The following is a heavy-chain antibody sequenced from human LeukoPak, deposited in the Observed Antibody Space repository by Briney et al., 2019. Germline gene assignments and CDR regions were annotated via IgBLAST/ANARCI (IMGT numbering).Heavy chain of an antibody. CDR2: ISSNGDAT. V-gene: IGHV3-64*01. Sequence: GSLRLSCAASGFTFSNYALHWVRQAPGKGLEYVSAISSNGDATFYANSVKGRFTISRDNSKNTLYLQMGSLRAEDMAVYYCAKVLGVVVPAAMVSDYWGQGTLVTVSS. D-gene: IGHD2-2*01. CDR1: GFTFSNYA. CDR3: AKVLGVVVPAAMVSDY. J-gene: IGHJ4*02.